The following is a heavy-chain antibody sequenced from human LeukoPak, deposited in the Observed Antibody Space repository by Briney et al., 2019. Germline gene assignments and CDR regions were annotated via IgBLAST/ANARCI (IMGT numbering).Heavy chain of an antibody. Sequence: GESLKISCKGSGYTFTSYWIGWVRQMPGKGLELMTIIYPDDSDTRYSPSFQGQVTISADKSISTAYLQWSSLKASDTAIYFCARAYGDNEPFDYWGQGTLVTVSS. CDR2: IYPDDSDT. J-gene: IGHJ4*02. CDR3: ARAYGDNEPFDY. V-gene: IGHV5-51*01. D-gene: IGHD4-17*01. CDR1: GYTFTSYW.